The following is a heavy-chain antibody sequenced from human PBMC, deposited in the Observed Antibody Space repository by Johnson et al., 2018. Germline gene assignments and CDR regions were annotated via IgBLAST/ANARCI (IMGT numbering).Heavy chain of an antibody. Sequence: EVQLVETGGGLVQPGGSLRLSCAASGFTFSSYSMHWVRQGPGKGLVWVSYMNPERNYILYADSVKGRFTISRDNAKNTLYLQMNSRRAEDSGIYYCVTDPANGIPDAFENWGQGTMVTVSS. V-gene: IGHV3-74*03. CDR3: VTDPANGIPDAFEN. J-gene: IGHJ3*02. CDR2: MNPERNYI. D-gene: IGHD2-21*02. CDR1: GFTFSSYS.